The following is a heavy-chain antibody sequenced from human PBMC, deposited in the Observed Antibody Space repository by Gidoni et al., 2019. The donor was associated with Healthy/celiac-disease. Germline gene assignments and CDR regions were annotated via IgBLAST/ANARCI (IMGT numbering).Heavy chain of an antibody. V-gene: IGHV3-9*01. CDR2: MSWNSGSI. CDR1: GFTCDDYA. D-gene: IGHD2-21*02. J-gene: IGHJ4*02. CDR3: ATLAYCGGDCYSRDY. Sequence: QLVESGVGLVQPGRSLRLSCAAAGFTCDDYATHWVRQAPGKGLGWASDMSWNSGSIGYADSVKGRVTISRDNAKNSMYLQMNSLRAEDTALYYCATLAYCGGDCYSRDYWGQGTLVTVSS.